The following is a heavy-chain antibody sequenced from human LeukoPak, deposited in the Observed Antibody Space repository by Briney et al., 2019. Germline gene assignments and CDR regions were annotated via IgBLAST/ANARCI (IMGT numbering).Heavy chain of an antibody. D-gene: IGHD3-10*01. J-gene: IGHJ4*02. Sequence: PGGSLRLSCEVSGITFSTSVMHWVRQGPGKGLEYVSGISDNGVGTYYASSVKGRFTISRDNSKNTLYLQMDSLKDEDMAVYYCARVLLWFGELLENFDYWGQGTLVTVSS. V-gene: IGHV3-64*01. CDR3: ARVLLWFGELLENFDY. CDR1: GITFSTSV. CDR2: ISDNGVGT.